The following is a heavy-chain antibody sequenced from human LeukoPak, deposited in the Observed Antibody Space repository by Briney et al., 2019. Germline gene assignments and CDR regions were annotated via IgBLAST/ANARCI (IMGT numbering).Heavy chain of an antibody. CDR2: MNPNSGNT. CDR1: GYTFTSYD. Sequence: GSVKVSCKASGYTFTSYDINWVRQATGQGLEWMGWMNPNSGNTGYAQKFQGRVTITRNTSISTAYMELSSLRSEDTAVYYCARIGSEEGPGIAVAGPNYYYYYMDVWGKGTTVTVSS. J-gene: IGHJ6*03. D-gene: IGHD6-19*01. CDR3: ARIGSEEGPGIAVAGPNYYYYYMDV. V-gene: IGHV1-8*03.